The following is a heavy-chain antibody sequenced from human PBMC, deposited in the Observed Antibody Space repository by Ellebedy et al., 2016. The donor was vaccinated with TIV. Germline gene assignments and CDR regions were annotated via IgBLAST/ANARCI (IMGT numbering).Heavy chain of an antibody. CDR1: GYSFTSYW. Sequence: GGSLRLXXKGSGYSFTSYWIAWVRQMPGKGLEWMGIIYPGDSETIYSPSFQGQVTISADKSIGTAYLQWSSLKASDTAMYYCARGTTGTTPGRTFDYWGQGTLVTVSS. CDR3: ARGTTGTTPGRTFDY. CDR2: IYPGDSET. V-gene: IGHV5-51*01. J-gene: IGHJ4*02. D-gene: IGHD1-1*01.